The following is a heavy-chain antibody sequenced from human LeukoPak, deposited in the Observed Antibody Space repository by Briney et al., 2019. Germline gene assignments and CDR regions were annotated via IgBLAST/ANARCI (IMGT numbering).Heavy chain of an antibody. V-gene: IGHV3-48*04. CDR1: QFNFNKFG. J-gene: IGHJ5*02. CDR3: PRGSEWDLLGSCDR. CDR2: ISSSGSTK. Sequence: PGGSLRLSCATSQFNFNKFGMTWVRQAPGKGLEWVSYISSSGSTKYYADSVKGRFTISRDNAKNSLYLQMNSLRVEDTAVYYCPRGSEWDLLGSCDRWGQGTLVTVSS. D-gene: IGHD1-26*01.